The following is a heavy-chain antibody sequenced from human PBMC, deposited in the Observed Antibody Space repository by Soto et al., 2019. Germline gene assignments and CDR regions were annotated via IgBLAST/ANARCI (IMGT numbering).Heavy chain of an antibody. CDR3: ARGGASTDGMDV. Sequence: QVQLVQSGVEVKKPGASMKVSCKASGYTFTSYGFSWVRQAPGQGLEWMGWINPYNGNTNYAQNLQGRVTMTTDTSTSTAYMELRSLTSDDTAVYYCARGGASTDGMDVWVQGTTVTVSS. V-gene: IGHV1-18*01. D-gene: IGHD1-26*01. CDR2: INPYNGNT. J-gene: IGHJ6*02. CDR1: GYTFTSYG.